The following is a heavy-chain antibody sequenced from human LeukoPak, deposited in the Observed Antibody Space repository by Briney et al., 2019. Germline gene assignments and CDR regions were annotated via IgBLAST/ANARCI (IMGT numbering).Heavy chain of an antibody. V-gene: IGHV3-23*01. CDR3: AKANGYCSSTSCYYFWYFQH. D-gene: IGHD2-2*01. CDR1: GFTCSSYA. Sequence: GGYLRLSCAASGFTCSSYAMRWVRQAPGKGLEWVSGISGSGGSTYYADSAKGRFTISRDNSKNTLYLQMNSLRAEDTAVYYCAKANGYCSSTSCYYFWYFQHWGQGTLVTVSS. J-gene: IGHJ1*01. CDR2: ISGSGGST.